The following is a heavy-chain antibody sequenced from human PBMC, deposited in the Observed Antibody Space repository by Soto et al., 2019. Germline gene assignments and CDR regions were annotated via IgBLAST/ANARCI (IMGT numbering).Heavy chain of an antibody. CDR1: GGSISSSSYY. CDR3: ARLSGDYRSPNDY. D-gene: IGHD4-17*01. CDR2: IYYSGST. V-gene: IGHV4-39*01. Sequence: QLQLQESGPGLVKPSETLSLTCTVSGGSISSSSYYWGWIRQPPGKGLEWIGSIYYSGSTYYNPSLKSRVTISVDTSKNQFSLKLSSVTAADTAVYYCARLSGDYRSPNDYWGQGTLVTVSS. J-gene: IGHJ4*02.